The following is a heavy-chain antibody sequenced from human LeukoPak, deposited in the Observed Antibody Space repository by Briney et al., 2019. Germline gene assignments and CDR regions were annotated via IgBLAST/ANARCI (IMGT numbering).Heavy chain of an antibody. CDR1: GLVVSRNY. CDR3: ALPDLYSTGWYDF. J-gene: IGHJ5*01. CDR2: MYTSGDM. Sequence: GGSLRLSCVASGLVVSRNYVTWVRQVPGEGLEWVSIMYTSGDMYYADSVKGRFTLSRDDSKNTLYLQMHSLRVEDTAVYYCALPDLYSTGWYDFWGQGTLVAVSS. V-gene: IGHV3-66*01. D-gene: IGHD6-13*01.